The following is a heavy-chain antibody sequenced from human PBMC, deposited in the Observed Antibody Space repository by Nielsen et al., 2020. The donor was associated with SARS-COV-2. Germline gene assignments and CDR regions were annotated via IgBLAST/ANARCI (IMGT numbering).Heavy chain of an antibody. J-gene: IGHJ6*02. D-gene: IGHD2-2*01. Sequence: WIRQPPGKGLEWVSAISGSGGSTYYADSVKGRFTISRDNSKNTLYLQMNSLRAEDTAVYYCARSPKKYCSSTSCGLYYCGMDVWGQGTTVTVSS. CDR3: ARSPKKYCSSTSCGLYYCGMDV. V-gene: IGHV3-23*01. CDR2: ISGSGGST.